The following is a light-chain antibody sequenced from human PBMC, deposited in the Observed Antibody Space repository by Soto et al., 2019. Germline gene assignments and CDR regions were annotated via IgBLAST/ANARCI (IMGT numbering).Light chain of an antibody. J-gene: IGKJ1*01. CDR3: LHYNTWPWT. CDR1: RSVNSN. V-gene: IGKV3-15*01. Sequence: ETVMTQSPPTLSVSPGESATLSCRASRSVNSNLAWYQQKVGQAPRVLIYGASTRATGIPARFSGSGSGTEFILTISGLQSEDFAFYYCLHYNTWPWTFGQGTKVESK. CDR2: GAS.